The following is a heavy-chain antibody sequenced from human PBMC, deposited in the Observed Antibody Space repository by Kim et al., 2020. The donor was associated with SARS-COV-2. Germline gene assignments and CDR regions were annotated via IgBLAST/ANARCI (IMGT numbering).Heavy chain of an antibody. V-gene: IGHV3-7*01. J-gene: IGHJ4*02. CDR1: GFTFSSYW. CDR2: IKQDGSEK. CDR3: ARAAQGYCSSTSCYRRRYFDY. D-gene: IGHD2-2*01. Sequence: GGSLRLSCAASGFTFSSYWMSWVRQAPGKGLEWVANIKQDGSEKYYVDSVKGRFTISRDNAKNSLYLQMNSLRAEDTAVYYCARAAQGYCSSTSCYRRRYFDYWGQGTLVTVSS.